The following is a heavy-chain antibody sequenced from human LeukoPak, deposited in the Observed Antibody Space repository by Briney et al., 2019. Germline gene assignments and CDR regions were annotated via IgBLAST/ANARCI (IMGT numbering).Heavy chain of an antibody. CDR3: ARDQGAYNV. CDR1: GLTVSSNY. J-gene: IGHJ3*01. Sequence: GGSLRLSCAASGLTVSSNYMSWVSQAPGKGLEWVSLINSGGSTYYSDSVKGRFTISRDHSKNTLYLQMNSLRVEDTAVYYCARDQGAYNVWGRGTMVTVS. CDR2: INSGGST. D-gene: IGHD1-14*01. V-gene: IGHV3-66*02.